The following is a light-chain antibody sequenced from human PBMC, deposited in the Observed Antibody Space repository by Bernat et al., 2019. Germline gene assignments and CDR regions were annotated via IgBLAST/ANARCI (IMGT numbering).Light chain of an antibody. J-gene: IGKJ4*01. V-gene: IGKV1-16*01. CDR1: QDISKY. Sequence: DIQMTQSPSSLSASVGDRVTITCRATQDISKYLAWFQQKPGKAPKSLIYGASTLHSGVPSRFSGSGYGTDFTRTISSLQPEDLATYYCQQYDRYTLTFGGGTKVEVK. CDR2: GAS. CDR3: QQYDRYTLT.